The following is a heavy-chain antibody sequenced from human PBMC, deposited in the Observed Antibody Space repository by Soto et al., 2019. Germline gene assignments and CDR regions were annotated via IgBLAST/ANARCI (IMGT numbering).Heavy chain of an antibody. CDR2: VSPRSGGT. CDR3: ARPPGYISDWYYFDL. V-gene: IGHV1-2*02. J-gene: IGHJ4*02. Sequence: ASVKVSCKASGYTFIDYYMHWVRQAPGQGFEWMGRVSPRSGGTNYAQKFQGRVTMTWDTSLNTAYMELSSLISEDTAVYYCARPPGYISDWYYFDLWGQGTLVTVSS. D-gene: IGHD3-9*01. CDR1: GYTFIDYY.